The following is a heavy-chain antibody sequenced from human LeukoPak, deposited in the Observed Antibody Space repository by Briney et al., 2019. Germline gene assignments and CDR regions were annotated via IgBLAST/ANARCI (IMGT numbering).Heavy chain of an antibody. D-gene: IGHD4-23*01. V-gene: IGHV3-53*01. CDR2: IYSGGST. J-gene: IGHJ4*02. CDR1: GFTVSTNY. Sequence: GGSLRLSCAASGFTVSTNYMSWVRQAPGKGLEWVSIIYSGGSTYYADSVKGRITISRDNSKNTLYLQVNSLRAEDTALYYCARRGDGGRSFDYWGQGTLVTVSS. CDR3: ARRGDGGRSFDY.